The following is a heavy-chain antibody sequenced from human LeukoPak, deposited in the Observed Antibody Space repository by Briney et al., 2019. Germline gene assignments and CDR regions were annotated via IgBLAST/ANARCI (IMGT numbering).Heavy chain of an antibody. CDR2: IYYSGSI. D-gene: IGHD5-18*01. Sequence: SETLSLTCAVYGGSISSTSYYWGWIRQPPGKGLEWIGSIYYSGSIYYNPSLKSRVTISVDTSKKQFSLKLSSVTAADTAVYYCARQARSGIQLWYHFDYWGQGTLVTVSS. J-gene: IGHJ4*02. V-gene: IGHV4-39*01. CDR1: GGSISSTSYY. CDR3: ARQARSGIQLWYHFDY.